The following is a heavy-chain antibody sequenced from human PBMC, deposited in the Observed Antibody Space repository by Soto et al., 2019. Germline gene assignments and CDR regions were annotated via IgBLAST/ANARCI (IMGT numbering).Heavy chain of an antibody. CDR2: IIPIFGTA. V-gene: IGHV1-69*01. CDR1: GGTFSSYA. Sequence: QVQLVQSGAEVKKPGSSVKVSCKDSGGTFSSYAISWVRQAPGQGLEWMGGIIPIFGTANYAQELQGRVTITADESTSTAYMELISLSSADTAVYYCARSCSGGSCSARYYDYYGMEFWGQGTTVTVSS. D-gene: IGHD2-15*01. J-gene: IGHJ6*02. CDR3: ARSCSGGSCSARYYDYYGMEF.